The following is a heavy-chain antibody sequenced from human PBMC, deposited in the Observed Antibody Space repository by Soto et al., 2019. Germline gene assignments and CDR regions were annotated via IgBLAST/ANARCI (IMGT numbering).Heavy chain of an antibody. V-gene: IGHV3-7*04. Sequence: AGGSLRLSCAASGFTFSTYWMTWVRQAPGRGLEWVANMKQDGSEKYYVDSVRGRFTISRDNAENSLYLQMNSLRAEDTALYYCARGTYYYDSWGQGTLDTVSS. D-gene: IGHD3-10*01. J-gene: IGHJ4*02. CDR3: ARGTYYYDS. CDR1: GFTFSTYW. CDR2: MKQDGSEK.